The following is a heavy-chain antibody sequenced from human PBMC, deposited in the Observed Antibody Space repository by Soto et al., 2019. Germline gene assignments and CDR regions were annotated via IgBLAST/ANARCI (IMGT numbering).Heavy chain of an antibody. Sequence: GGSLRLSCAASGFTFSSYLMHWVRQAPGKGLVWVSRINSDGSSTSYAYSVKGRFTISRDNAKNTLYLQMNSLRAEDTAVYYCARGPKTWSGYPYGRDVWGQGTTVTVSS. CDR2: INSDGSST. J-gene: IGHJ6*02. CDR1: GFTFSSYL. D-gene: IGHD3-3*01. V-gene: IGHV3-74*01. CDR3: ARGPKTWSGYPYGRDV.